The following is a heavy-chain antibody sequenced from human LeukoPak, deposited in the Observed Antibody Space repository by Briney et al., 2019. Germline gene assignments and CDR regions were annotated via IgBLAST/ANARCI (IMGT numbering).Heavy chain of an antibody. CDR1: GYTFIDYY. D-gene: IGHD6-13*01. CDR2: VDPEDGET. V-gene: IGHV1-69-2*01. Sequence: ASVKVSCKVSGYTFIDYYMHWVPQAPGKGLEWMGLVDPEDGETIYADKFQGRVTISADTSTDTAYMELSSLRSEDTAVYYCATLTGIAEGVNLLPVDYWGRGTLVTVSS. J-gene: IGHJ4*02. CDR3: ATLTGIAEGVNLLPVDY.